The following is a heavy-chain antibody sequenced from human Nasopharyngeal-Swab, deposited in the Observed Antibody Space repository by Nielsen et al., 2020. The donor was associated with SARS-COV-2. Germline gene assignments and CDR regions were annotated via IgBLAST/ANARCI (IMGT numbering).Heavy chain of an antibody. CDR3: ARDRRAQSGRGFGEPWNYYGMDV. J-gene: IGHJ6*02. CDR1: GGSISSSSYY. Sequence: SETLSLTCTASGGSISSSSYYWGWIRQPPGKGLEWIGSIYYSGSTYYNPSLKSRVTISVDTSKNQFSLKLSSVTAADTAVYYCARDRRAQSGRGFGEPWNYYGMDVWGQGTTVTVSS. D-gene: IGHD3-10*01. CDR2: IYYSGST. V-gene: IGHV4-39*02.